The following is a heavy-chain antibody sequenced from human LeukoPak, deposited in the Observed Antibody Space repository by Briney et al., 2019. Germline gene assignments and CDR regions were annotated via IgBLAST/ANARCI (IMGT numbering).Heavy chain of an antibody. J-gene: IGHJ4*02. CDR3: ARQPKGPDKRGYSGYAPRHYFDS. D-gene: IGHD5-12*01. Sequence: GGSLRLSCAASGFTITSNYINWVRQAPGKGLECVSVIYAGANTYYANSVEGRFIVSRDTSKNTSFLQMSSLRAEETAIYFCARQPKGPDKRGYSGYAPRHYFDSWGQGTLVTVSS. CDR2: IYAGANT. CDR1: GFTITSNY. V-gene: IGHV3-66*04.